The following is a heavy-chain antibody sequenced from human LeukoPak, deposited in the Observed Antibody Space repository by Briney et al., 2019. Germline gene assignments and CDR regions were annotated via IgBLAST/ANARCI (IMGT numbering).Heavy chain of an antibody. J-gene: IGHJ6*03. V-gene: IGHV3-23*01. Sequence: GGSLRLSCAASGFTFSSYALSWVRQAPGKGLEWVSGISGSADITYYADSVKGRFTISRDNSKNTLHLQMNSLRAEDTAVYYCARDLRVGRSYYYYYYYMDVWGKGTTVTVSS. CDR2: ISGSADIT. D-gene: IGHD1-26*01. CDR1: GFTFSSYA. CDR3: ARDLRVGRSYYYYYYYMDV.